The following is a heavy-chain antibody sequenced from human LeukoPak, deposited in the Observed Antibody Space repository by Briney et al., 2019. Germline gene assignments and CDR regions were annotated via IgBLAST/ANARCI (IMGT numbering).Heavy chain of an antibody. J-gene: IGHJ4*02. CDR1: GFTFDDYA. Sequence: GGSLRLSCAASGFTFDDYAMHWVRQAPGKGLEWVSLISWDGGSTYYADSVKGRFTIPRDNSKNSLYLQMNSLRAEDTALYYCAKPNSGSYLAYFDYWGQGTLVTVSS. CDR2: ISWDGGST. D-gene: IGHD1-26*01. V-gene: IGHV3-43D*03. CDR3: AKPNSGSYLAYFDY.